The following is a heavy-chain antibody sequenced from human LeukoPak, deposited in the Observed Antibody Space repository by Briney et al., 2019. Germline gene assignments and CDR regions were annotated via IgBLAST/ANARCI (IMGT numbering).Heavy chain of an antibody. Sequence: ASVKVSCKASGYTFTSYYMHWVRQAPGQGLEWMGIINPSGGSTSYAQKFQGRVTMTRGTSTSTVYMELSSLRSEDTAVYYCASSPGGVLRFLEWSTPTLDVWGQGTTVTVSS. CDR1: GYTFTSYY. D-gene: IGHD3-3*01. CDR3: ASSPGGVLRFLEWSTPTLDV. J-gene: IGHJ6*02. V-gene: IGHV1-46*01. CDR2: INPSGGST.